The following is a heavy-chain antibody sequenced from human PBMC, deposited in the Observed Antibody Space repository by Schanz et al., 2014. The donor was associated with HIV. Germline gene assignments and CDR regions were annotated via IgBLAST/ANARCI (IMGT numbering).Heavy chain of an antibody. V-gene: IGHV3-33*01. CDR2: IWDDGNNT. CDR1: GFRFNFYG. D-gene: IGHD2-15*01. J-gene: IGHJ2*01. Sequence: QVQLVESGGGVVQPGKSLRLSCTASGFRFNFYGMHWVRQAPGKGLEWVALIWDDGNNTFYGDSVKGRFTISRDNSKNTLYLQMNSLRAEDTAVYYCALSRPSGYGGSWYFDLWGRGTLVAVSS. CDR3: ALSRPSGYGGSWYFDL.